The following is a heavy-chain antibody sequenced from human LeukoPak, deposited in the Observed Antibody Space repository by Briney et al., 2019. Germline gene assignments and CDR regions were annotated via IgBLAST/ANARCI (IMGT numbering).Heavy chain of an antibody. D-gene: IGHD6-13*01. CDR2: IYPGDSET. CDR1: GYSFSSYW. CDR3: ARHSPYSSSWPDY. Sequence: GESLKISCKGSGYSFSSYWIGWVRQMPGEDLEWMGVIYPGDSETRQSPSFQGQVTISADKSISTAYLQWSSLKASDTAMYYCARHSPYSSSWPDYWGQGTLVTVSS. J-gene: IGHJ4*02. V-gene: IGHV5-51*01.